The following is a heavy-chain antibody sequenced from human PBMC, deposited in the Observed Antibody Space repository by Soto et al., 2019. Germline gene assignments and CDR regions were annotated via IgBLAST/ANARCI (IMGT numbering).Heavy chain of an antibody. V-gene: IGHV3-21*01. D-gene: IGHD6-13*01. Sequence: GGSLRVSCAASGFTFSSYSVNWVRQPPGKGLEWGSSISSSSSYIYYADSVKGRFTISRDNAKNSLYLQMNSLRAEDTAVYYCARDRGQQLVPGYYYGMDVWGQGTTVTGSS. J-gene: IGHJ6*02. CDR3: ARDRGQQLVPGYYYGMDV. CDR2: ISSSSSYI. CDR1: GFTFSSYS.